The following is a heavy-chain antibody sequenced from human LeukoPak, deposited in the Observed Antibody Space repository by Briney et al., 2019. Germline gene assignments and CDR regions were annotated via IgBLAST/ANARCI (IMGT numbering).Heavy chain of an antibody. D-gene: IGHD2-8*01. J-gene: IGHJ3*02. V-gene: IGHV3-53*04. CDR1: GFTASSNY. CDR2: IYSDDRT. Sequence: GGSLRLSCAVSGFTASSNYMSWIRQAPGKGLEWVSVIYSDDRTYYADSVKGRFSISRHTSKKTLYLQMNSLRAEDTAVYYCAREVMAKRRAFDIWGQGTGVTVSS. CDR3: AREVMAKRRAFDI.